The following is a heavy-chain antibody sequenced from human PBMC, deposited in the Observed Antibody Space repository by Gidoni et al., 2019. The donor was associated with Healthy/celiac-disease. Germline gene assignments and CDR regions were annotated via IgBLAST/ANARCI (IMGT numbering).Heavy chain of an antibody. CDR2: ISYDGSNK. V-gene: IGHV3-30*03. Sequence: GLEWVAVISYDGSNKYYADSVKGRFTISRDNSKNTLYLQMNSLRAEDTAVYYCASTAMAQEYYFDYWGQGTLVTVSS. D-gene: IGHD5-18*01. J-gene: IGHJ4*02. CDR3: ASTAMAQEYYFDY.